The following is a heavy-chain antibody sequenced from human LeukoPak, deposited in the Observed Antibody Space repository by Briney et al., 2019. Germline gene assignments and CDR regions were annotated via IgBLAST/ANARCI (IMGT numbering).Heavy chain of an antibody. D-gene: IGHD4-23*01. CDR3: ARDPRLVRTYSDYYYMDV. J-gene: IGHJ6*03. Sequence: GGSLRLSCAASGFTFSDYYMSWIRQAPGKGLEWVSYISSSGSTIYYADSVKGRFTISRDNARNSLYLQMNSLRAEDTAVYYCARDPRLVRTYSDYYYMDVWGKGTTVTVSS. CDR1: GFTFSDYY. CDR2: ISSSGSTI. V-gene: IGHV3-11*04.